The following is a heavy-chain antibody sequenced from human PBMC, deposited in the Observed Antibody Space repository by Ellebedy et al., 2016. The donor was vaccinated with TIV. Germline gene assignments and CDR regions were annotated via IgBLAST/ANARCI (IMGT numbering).Heavy chain of an antibody. CDR3: ARQRWFGELS. CDR1: GCSISSYY. CDR2: IYYSGST. D-gene: IGHD3-10*01. Sequence: MPSETLSLTCTVSGCSISSYYWSWIRQPPGKGLEWIGYIYYSGSTNYNPSLKSRVTISVDTSKNQFYLKLISVTAADTAVYYCARQRWFGELSWGQGTLVTVSS. V-gene: IGHV4-59*08. J-gene: IGHJ5*02.